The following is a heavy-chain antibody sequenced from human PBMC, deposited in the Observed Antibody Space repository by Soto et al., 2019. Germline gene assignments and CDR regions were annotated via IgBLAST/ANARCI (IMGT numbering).Heavy chain of an antibody. Sequence: PSETLSLTCTFSGGSISSYYWSLIRQPPGKGLEWIGYIYYGGSTNYNPSLKSRVTISVDTPKNQFSLKLSSVTAADTAVYYCAKNWNWGSLVHWGQGTLVTVSS. D-gene: IGHD7-27*01. V-gene: IGHV4-59*08. CDR2: IYYGGST. CDR3: AKNWNWGSLVH. CDR1: GGSISSYY. J-gene: IGHJ4*02.